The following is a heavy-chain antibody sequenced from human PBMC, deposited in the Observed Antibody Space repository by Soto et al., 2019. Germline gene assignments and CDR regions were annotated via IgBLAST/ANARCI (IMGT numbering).Heavy chain of an antibody. J-gene: IGHJ6*02. CDR1: GYTFTSYG. D-gene: IGHD2-2*01. CDR3: ARDVVVVPAAIAAYYYYGMDV. V-gene: IGHV1-18*01. CDR2: ISAYNGNT. Sequence: ASVKVSCKASGYTFTSYGISWVRQAPGQGLEWMGWISAYNGNTNYAQKLQGRVTMTTDTSTSTAYMELRSLRSDDTAVYYCARDVVVVPAAIAAYYYYGMDVWGQGTTVTVS.